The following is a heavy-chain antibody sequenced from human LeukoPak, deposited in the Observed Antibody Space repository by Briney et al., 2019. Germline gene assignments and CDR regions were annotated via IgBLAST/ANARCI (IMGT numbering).Heavy chain of an antibody. CDR2: INHILST. J-gene: IGHJ4*02. CDR1: GGSFSGYY. CDR3: ASKALYDFWSGPDY. D-gene: IGHD3-3*01. V-gene: IGHV4-34*01. Sequence: SXXLSLTRAVYGGSFSGYYWSWIRQPPGKGVEWIGEINHILSTNYNPSLKSRVTISVDTSKNQFSLKLSSVTAADTAVYYCASKALYDFWSGPDYWGQGTLVTVSS.